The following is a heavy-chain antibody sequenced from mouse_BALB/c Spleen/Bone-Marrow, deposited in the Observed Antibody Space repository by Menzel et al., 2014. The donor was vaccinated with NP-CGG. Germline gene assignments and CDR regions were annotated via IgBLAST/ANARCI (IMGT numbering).Heavy chain of an antibody. CDR2: IWAGGST. Sequence: VQLQQSGPGLGAPSQSLSITCTVSGFSLTSYGVHWVRQPPGKGLEWLGVIWAGGSTNYNSALMSRLSISKDNSKSQVFLKMNSLQTDDTAMYYCARAQLGCFAYWGQGTLVTVSA. J-gene: IGHJ3*01. V-gene: IGHV2-9*02. CDR1: GFSLTSYG. D-gene: IGHD4-1*02. CDR3: ARAQLGCFAY.